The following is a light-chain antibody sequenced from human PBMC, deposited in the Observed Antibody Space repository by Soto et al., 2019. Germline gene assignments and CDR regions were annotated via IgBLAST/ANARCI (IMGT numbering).Light chain of an antibody. Sequence: ALQLTQSPSSLSASVGDRVTITCRATQGISSALAWYQQKPGKAPKLLIYDASSLESGAPSRFSGSGSWTDFPLTISSLQPEDFATYDCEQFNSYPYTFGQGTKLEIK. CDR2: DAS. CDR3: EQFNSYPYT. CDR1: QGISSA. J-gene: IGKJ2*01. V-gene: IGKV1-13*02.